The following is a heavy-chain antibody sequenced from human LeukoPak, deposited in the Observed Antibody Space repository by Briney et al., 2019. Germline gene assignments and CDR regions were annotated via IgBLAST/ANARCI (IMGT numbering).Heavy chain of an antibody. V-gene: IGHV1-2*06. J-gene: IGHJ4*02. CDR3: AREPLDSSIWSSYSDY. CDR2: INPNSGGT. Sequence: ASVKVSCKASGYTFTGYYMHWVRQAPGQGLEWMGRINPNSGGTNYAQKFQGRVTMTRDTSISTAYMDLSRLRSDDTAVYHCAREPLDSSIWSSYSDYWGQGTLVTVSS. CDR1: GYTFTGYY. D-gene: IGHD6-13*01.